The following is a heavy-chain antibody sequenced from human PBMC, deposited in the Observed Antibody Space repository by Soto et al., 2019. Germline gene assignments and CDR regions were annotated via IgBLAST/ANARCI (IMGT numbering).Heavy chain of an antibody. J-gene: IGHJ4*02. CDR2: ISSSSSYT. CDR3: AVSGRGYYSDY. V-gene: IGHV3-11*06. Sequence: PGGSLRLSCAASGFTFSDYYMSWIRQAPGKGLEWVSYISSSSSYTNYADSVNGRFTISRDNAKSSLYLQVNSLRAEDTAVYYCAVSGRGYYSDYWGQGTLVAVSS. CDR1: GFTFSDYY. D-gene: IGHD3-22*01.